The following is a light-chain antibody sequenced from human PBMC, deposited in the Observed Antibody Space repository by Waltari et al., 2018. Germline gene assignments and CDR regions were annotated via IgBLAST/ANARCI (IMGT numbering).Light chain of an antibody. CDR1: QDVGTY. CDR2: GAS. Sequence: IPCRARQDVGTYLNWYHQQPGKAPNLLIFGASSLPSGVPTRFSGSGAGKYFTLTLSSLQREDFATYYCQQSYITKTFGQGTKVEIK. J-gene: IGKJ1*01. V-gene: IGKV1-39*01. CDR3: QQSYITKT.